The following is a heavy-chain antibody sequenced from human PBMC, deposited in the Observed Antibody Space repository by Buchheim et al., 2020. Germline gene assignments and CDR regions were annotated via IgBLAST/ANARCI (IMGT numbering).Heavy chain of an antibody. CDR2: ISRSITSI. J-gene: IGHJ6*03. CDR1: GFTFSDYS. CDR3: VRELASYYMDV. Sequence: EVQLVESGGGLVQPGGSLRLSCAASGFTFSDYSMNWVRQAPGKGLEWVSYISRSITSIYYADSVKGRFTISRDNARNSLSLQMNSLRDEDTAVYYCVRELASYYMDVWGKGTT. V-gene: IGHV3-48*02.